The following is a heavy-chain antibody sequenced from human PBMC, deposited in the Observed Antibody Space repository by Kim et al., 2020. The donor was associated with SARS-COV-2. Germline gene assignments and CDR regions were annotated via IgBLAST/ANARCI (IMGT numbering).Heavy chain of an antibody. Sequence: ASVKVSCKASGYTFTSYAMHWVRQAPGQRLEWMGWINAGNGNTKYSQKFQGRVTITRDTSASTAYMELSSLRSEDTAVYYCARESRDYGDDWFDPWGQGTLVTVSS. CDR2: INAGNGNT. CDR1: GYTFTSYA. CDR3: ARESRDYGDDWFDP. V-gene: IGHV1-3*01. J-gene: IGHJ5*02. D-gene: IGHD4-17*01.